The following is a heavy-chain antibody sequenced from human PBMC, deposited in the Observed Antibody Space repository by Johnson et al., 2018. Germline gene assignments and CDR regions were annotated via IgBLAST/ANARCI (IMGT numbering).Heavy chain of an antibody. CDR1: GFTFGDYA. V-gene: IGHV3-49*03. CDR2: IKSKTYGGTT. J-gene: IGHJ3*01. Sequence: VQLVQSGGGLIQPGRSLRLSCTASGFTFGDYAMSWFRQAPGKGLEWVGFIKSKTYGGTTEYAASVKCRFTISRDDSESIAYLQMNSLKTEDTGVYYCTRGGYSPAVWGQGTMVTVSS. D-gene: IGHD2-15*01. CDR3: TRGGYSPAV.